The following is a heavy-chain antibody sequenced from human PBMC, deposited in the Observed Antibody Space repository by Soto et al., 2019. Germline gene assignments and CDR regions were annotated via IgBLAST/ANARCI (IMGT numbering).Heavy chain of an antibody. CDR1: GGSFSATL. V-gene: IGHV4-34*01. Sequence: PSETLSLTCGVSGGSFSATLWTWIRQPPGKGLEWVGEINHRGNTNYSPSLQNRVTISVDTSNNYFSLKLTSVTAADTAVYYCASARFDSWGRGILVTVS. J-gene: IGHJ4*02. CDR3: ASARFDS. CDR2: INHRGNT.